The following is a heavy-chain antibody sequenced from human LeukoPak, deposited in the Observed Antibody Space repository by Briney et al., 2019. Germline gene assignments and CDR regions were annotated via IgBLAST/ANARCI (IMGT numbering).Heavy chain of an antibody. CDR3: AKDLVAAIPAPPTWFDP. Sequence: PGGSLRLSCAASGFTFDDYAMHWVRQAPGKGLEWVSHISGDGGSTYYADSVKGRFTVSRDNSKNSLYLQMNSPRTEDTALYYCAKDLVAAIPAPPTWFDPWGQGTLVTVSS. CDR2: ISGDGGST. V-gene: IGHV3-43*02. J-gene: IGHJ5*02. D-gene: IGHD2-15*01. CDR1: GFTFDDYA.